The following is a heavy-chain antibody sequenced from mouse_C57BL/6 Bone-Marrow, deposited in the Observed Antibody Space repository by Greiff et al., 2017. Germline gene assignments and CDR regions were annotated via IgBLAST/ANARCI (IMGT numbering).Heavy chain of an antibody. CDR1: GYSFTDYN. CDR3: ARSYYYGRGYFDV. J-gene: IGHJ1*03. Sequence: VQLKESGPELVKPGASVKISCKASGYSFTDYNMNWVKQSNGKSLEWIGVINPNYGTTSYNQKFKGKATLTVDQSSRTAYMQLNSLTSEDSAVYYCARSYYYGRGYFDVWGTGTTVIVSA. V-gene: IGHV1-39*01. D-gene: IGHD1-1*01. CDR2: INPNYGTT.